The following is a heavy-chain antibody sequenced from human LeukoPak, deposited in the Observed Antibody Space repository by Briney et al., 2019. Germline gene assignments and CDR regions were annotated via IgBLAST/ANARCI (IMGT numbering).Heavy chain of an antibody. D-gene: IGHD3-3*01. CDR3: ASETDWLSRSYYFDY. CDR1: GGSISNYH. V-gene: IGHV4-59*01. J-gene: IGHJ4*02. CDR2: IYYSGST. Sequence: PSETLSLTCTVSGGSISNYHWSWIRQPPGKGLEWIGDIYYSGSTKYNPSLKSRVTISVDTSKNQFSLKLSSVTAADTAVYYCASETDWLSRSYYFDYWGQGILVTVSS.